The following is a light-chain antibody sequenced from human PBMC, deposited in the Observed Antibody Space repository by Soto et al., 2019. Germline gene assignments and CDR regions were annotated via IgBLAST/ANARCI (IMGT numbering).Light chain of an antibody. CDR3: QQSDSSPRT. CDR2: AAS. V-gene: IGKV1-39*01. J-gene: IGKJ1*01. Sequence: DIQMTQSPSSLSASVGDRVTITCRASQSISNYLNWYQQKPGKAPKLLIYAASSLQSGVPSRFSGSGSGTDFTLTFSSLQPEDFATYYCQQSDSSPRTFGQGTMVEIK. CDR1: QSISNY.